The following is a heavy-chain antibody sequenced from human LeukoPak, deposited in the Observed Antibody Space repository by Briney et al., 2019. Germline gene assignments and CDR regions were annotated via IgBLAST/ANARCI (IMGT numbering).Heavy chain of an antibody. CDR1: GFTFSDYY. Sequence: GGSLRLSCAASGFTFSDYYMSWIRQAPGKGLEWVSYISSCGSTIYYADSVKGRFTISRGNAKNSLYLQMNSLRAEDTAVYYCASFCSSTSCYGVNDAFDIWGQGTMVTVSS. D-gene: IGHD2-2*01. CDR2: ISSCGSTI. V-gene: IGHV3-11*01. J-gene: IGHJ3*02. CDR3: ASFCSSTSCYGVNDAFDI.